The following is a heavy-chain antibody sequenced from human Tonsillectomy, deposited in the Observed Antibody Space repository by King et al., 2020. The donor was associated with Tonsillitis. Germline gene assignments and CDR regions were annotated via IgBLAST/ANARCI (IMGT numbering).Heavy chain of an antibody. J-gene: IGHJ4*02. CDR1: GFRFSDYY. Sequence: VQLVESGGGLVKPGGSLRLSCAGSGFRFSDYYMSWIRQAPGKGLEWISYISASGKTIYYADSMKGRFTISRDNDKNSVFLQMSGLRVDDTAVYYCAKHYGDYAYMDHWGRGALVTVSS. CDR3: AKHYGDYAYMDH. CDR2: ISASGKTI. V-gene: IGHV3-11*01. D-gene: IGHD4-17*01.